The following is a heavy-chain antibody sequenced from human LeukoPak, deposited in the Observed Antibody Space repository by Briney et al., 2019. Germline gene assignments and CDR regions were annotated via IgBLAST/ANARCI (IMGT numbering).Heavy chain of an antibody. Sequence: KASETLSLTCAVYGGSFSGYYWSWIRQPPGKGLEWIGEINHSGSTNYNPSLKSRVTISVDTSKNQFSLKLSSVTAADTAVYYCARLTGYSSGWYVYWGQGTLVTVSS. CDR2: INHSGST. V-gene: IGHV4-34*01. J-gene: IGHJ4*02. D-gene: IGHD6-19*01. CDR3: ARLTGYSSGWYVY. CDR1: GGSFSGYY.